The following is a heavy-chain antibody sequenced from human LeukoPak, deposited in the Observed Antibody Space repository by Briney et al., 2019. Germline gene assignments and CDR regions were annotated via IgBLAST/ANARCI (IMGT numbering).Heavy chain of an antibody. V-gene: IGHV3-7*01. CDR1: GFTFNIYC. J-gene: IGHJ5*02. CDR3: ARDPRVFDP. CDR2: IKQDGSEK. Sequence: GGSLRLSCAASGFTFNIYCMSWVRQAPGEGGECLANIKQDGSEKYYVDSVKGRFTISRDNAKNSLYLQVNSLRAEYRCVYFCARDPRVFDPWGQGTLVTVSS.